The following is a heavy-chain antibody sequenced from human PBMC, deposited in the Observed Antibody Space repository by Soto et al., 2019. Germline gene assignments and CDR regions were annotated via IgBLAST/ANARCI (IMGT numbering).Heavy chain of an antibody. D-gene: IGHD1-26*01. CDR2: MNPSSGYT. Sequence: GASVKVSCKASGYTFSNYDINWVRQATGQGPEWLGWMNPSSGYTGYAQKFQGRVTMTGDTSISTAYMELSSLTSADTAVYYCARFVRHQLPTIDYWGQGALVTVSS. CDR1: GYTFSNYD. V-gene: IGHV1-8*01. CDR3: ARFVRHQLPTIDY. J-gene: IGHJ4*02.